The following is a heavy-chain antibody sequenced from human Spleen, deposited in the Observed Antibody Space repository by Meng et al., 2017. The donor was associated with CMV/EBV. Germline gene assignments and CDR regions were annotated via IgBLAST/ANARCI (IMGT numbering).Heavy chain of an antibody. CDR1: GASNSTSNW. CDR3: AREWFYGSGSYGFDY. Sequence: SGASNSTSNWGSWVRQPPGKGLEWIGEINHSSITNYNPSLKSRVTISVDKSKNQFSLKLTSVTAADTAVYYCAREWFYGSGSYGFDYWGQGTLVTVSS. D-gene: IGHD3-10*01. V-gene: IGHV4-4*02. CDR2: INHSSIT. J-gene: IGHJ4*02.